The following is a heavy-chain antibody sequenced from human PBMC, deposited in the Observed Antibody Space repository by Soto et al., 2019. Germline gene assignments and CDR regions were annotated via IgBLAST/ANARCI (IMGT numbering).Heavy chain of an antibody. CDR3: TGSLDIASFDL. Sequence: ETLYLTCSGSGCSLTTYCRSWMRQTPWKGLEWIGYVSYSRTNNYIPSHKSLVTTSVDTTNNQYSLRLSSLTAAHTAFYYSTGSLDIASFDLWGQGALVTVSS. V-gene: IGHV4-59*01. J-gene: IGHJ4*02. D-gene: IGHD1-1*01. CDR2: VSYSRTN. CDR1: GCSLTTYC.